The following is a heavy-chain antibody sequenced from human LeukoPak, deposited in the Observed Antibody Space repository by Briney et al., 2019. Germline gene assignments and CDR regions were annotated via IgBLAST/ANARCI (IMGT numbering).Heavy chain of an antibody. D-gene: IGHD3-22*01. Sequence: GRSLRLSCAASGFTFSSYTMHWVRQAPGKGLEWVAVISYDGSNKYYADSVKGRLTISRDNSKNTLYLQMNSLRAEDTAVYYSARDLEDSSPFGASDMWGQGTMVTVSS. J-gene: IGHJ3*02. V-gene: IGHV3-30-3*01. CDR1: GFTFSSYT. CDR3: ARDLEDSSPFGASDM. CDR2: ISYDGSNK.